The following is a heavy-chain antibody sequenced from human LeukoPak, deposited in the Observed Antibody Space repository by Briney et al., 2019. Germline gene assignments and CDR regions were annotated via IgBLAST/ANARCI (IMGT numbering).Heavy chain of an antibody. J-gene: IGHJ4*02. V-gene: IGHV1-2*02. CDR3: ARVSFGGDLDY. Sequence: ASVKVSCKASGGTFSSYAISWVRQAPGQGLEWMGWINPNSGGTNYAQKFQGRVTMTRDTSISTAYMELSRLRSDDTAVYYCARVSFGGDLDYWGQGTLVTVSS. CDR1: GGTFSSYA. CDR2: INPNSGGT. D-gene: IGHD3-10*01.